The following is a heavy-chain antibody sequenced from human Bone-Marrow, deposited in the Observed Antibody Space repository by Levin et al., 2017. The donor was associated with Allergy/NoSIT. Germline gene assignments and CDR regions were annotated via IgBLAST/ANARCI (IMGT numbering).Heavy chain of an antibody. Sequence: GGSLRLSCVASGFSSSDFYMSWIRQAPGKGLEWVSSISSGGTVVYDADSMKGRFTISKDNAKNSLSLHMTSLRADDTAVYYCARSMTGTTPSWHFDYWGQGILVTVSS. CDR3: ARSMTGTTPSWHFDY. D-gene: IGHD1-20*01. CDR2: ISSGGTVV. J-gene: IGHJ4*02. V-gene: IGHV3-11*01. CDR1: GFSSSDFY.